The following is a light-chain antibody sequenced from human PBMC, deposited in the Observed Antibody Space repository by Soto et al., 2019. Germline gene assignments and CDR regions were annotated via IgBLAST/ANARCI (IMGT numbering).Light chain of an antibody. Sequence: DIQMTQSPSSLSASVGDRVTITCQASQDIRNYLNWYQQKPGKAPNLLIYDASNLRAGVPSRFXGSGSGTEFTFTISILQPEDIATYYCQHYDHLPPLSFGGGTKVEIK. CDR1: QDIRNY. CDR3: QHYDHLPPLS. V-gene: IGKV1-33*01. CDR2: DAS. J-gene: IGKJ4*01.